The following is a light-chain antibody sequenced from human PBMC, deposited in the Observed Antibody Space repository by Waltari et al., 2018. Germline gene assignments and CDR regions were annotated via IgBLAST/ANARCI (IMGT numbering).Light chain of an antibody. CDR3: QQSYSTLPFT. Sequence: DIQMTQSPSSLSASVGDRVTITCRASQSISNHLNWYQQKPGEAPKLLIYGASRLQSGVPSRFSGSGSGTDFALTISSLQPEDFATYYCQQSYSTLPFTFGPGTKVDVK. V-gene: IGKV1-39*01. CDR2: GAS. CDR1: QSISNH. J-gene: IGKJ3*01.